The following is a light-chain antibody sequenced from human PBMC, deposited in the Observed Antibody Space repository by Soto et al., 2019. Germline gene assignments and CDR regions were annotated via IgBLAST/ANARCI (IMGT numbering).Light chain of an antibody. CDR1: SSDVGSHDS. J-gene: IGLJ2*01. CDR2: EVA. CDR3: TSYSTGSAPVI. Sequence: QSVLTQPASVSGSPRQSITISCTGTSSDVGSHDSVSWYQQHPGKAPQLVIYEVAHRPSGVSARFSGSKFGITAYLTISGLQAEDEADYYCTSYSTGSAPVIFGGGTKLTVL. V-gene: IGLV2-14*01.